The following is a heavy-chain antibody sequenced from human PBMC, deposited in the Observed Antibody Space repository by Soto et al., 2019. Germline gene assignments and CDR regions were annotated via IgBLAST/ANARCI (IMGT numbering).Heavy chain of an antibody. CDR1: GYTFTSYD. V-gene: IGHV1-8*01. Sequence: QVQLVQSGAEVKKPGASVKVSCKASGYTFTSYDINWVRQATGQGLEWMGWMNPNSGYTGHAQKFQGRVTMTRDTSTSTAYMELSSMRSEDTAVYYCARVFGSIDYWGQGTLVTVSS. CDR2: MNPNSGYT. CDR3: ARVFGSIDY. J-gene: IGHJ4*02. D-gene: IGHD2-21*01.